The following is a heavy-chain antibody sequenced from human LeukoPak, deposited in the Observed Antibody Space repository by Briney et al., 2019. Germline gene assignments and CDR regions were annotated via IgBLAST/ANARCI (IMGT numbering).Heavy chain of an antibody. Sequence: GSSVKVSCKASGGTFSSYAISWVRQAPGQGLEWMGGIIPIFGTANYAQKFQGRVTITADESTSTAYMELSSLRSEDTAVYYCASGCSSTSCYTFFDWFDPWGQGTLVTVSS. CDR2: IIPIFGTA. D-gene: IGHD2-2*02. V-gene: IGHV1-69*01. CDR3: ASGCSSTSCYTFFDWFDP. CDR1: GGTFSSYA. J-gene: IGHJ5*02.